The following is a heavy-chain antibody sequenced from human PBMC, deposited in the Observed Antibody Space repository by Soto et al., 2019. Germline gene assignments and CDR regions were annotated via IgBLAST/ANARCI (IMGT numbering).Heavy chain of an antibody. D-gene: IGHD4-17*01. V-gene: IGHV3-23*01. CDR3: AKSRGDRWTTYYFES. Sequence: EMQLLESGGGLVQPGGSLKLSCAASGFSFSIYSMSWVRQPPGKGLEWVSGISGSGESKHYADSVRGRFAISRDNSRKTLYLQMNNVRAEDTAVYYCAKSRGDRWTTYYFESWGQGTLSTVSS. J-gene: IGHJ4*02. CDR1: GFSFSIYS. CDR2: ISGSGESK.